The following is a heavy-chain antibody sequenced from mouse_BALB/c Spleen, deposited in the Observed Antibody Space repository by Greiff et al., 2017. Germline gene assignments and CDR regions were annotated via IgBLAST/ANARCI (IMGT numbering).Heavy chain of an antibody. CDR3: ARAPGNYGDYAMDY. CDR1: GFTFTDYY. CDR2: IRNKANGYTT. V-gene: IGHV7-3*02. J-gene: IGHJ4*01. Sequence: EVMLVESGGGLVQPGGSLRLSCATSGFTFTDYYMSWVRQPPGKALEWLGFIRNKANGYTTEYSASVKGRFTISRDNSQSILYLQMNTLRAEDSATYYCARAPGNYGDYAMDYWGQGTSVTVSS. D-gene: IGHD2-1*01.